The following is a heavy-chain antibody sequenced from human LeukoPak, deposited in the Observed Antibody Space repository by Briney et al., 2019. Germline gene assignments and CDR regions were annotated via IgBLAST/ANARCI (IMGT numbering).Heavy chain of an antibody. J-gene: IGHJ4*01. Sequence: SETLSLTCTVSGDSISNYYWSWIRQPPGKGLEWIGYIYYSGSTNYNPSLKSRVTISVDTSKNQFSLKLSSVTAADTAVYHCAREVVAAPGTVDYWGQGTLVTVSS. CDR3: AREVVAAPGTVDY. CDR1: GDSISNYY. CDR2: IYYSGST. D-gene: IGHD6-13*01. V-gene: IGHV4-59*01.